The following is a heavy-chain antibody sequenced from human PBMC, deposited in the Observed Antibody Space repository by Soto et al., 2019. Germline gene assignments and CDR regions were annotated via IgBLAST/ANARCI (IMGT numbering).Heavy chain of an antibody. V-gene: IGHV5-51*01. CDR1: GFSLNTYW. CDR3: ARLGPTYSGYGYYFEMDG. J-gene: IGHJ6*02. D-gene: IGHD6-25*01. Sequence: PGESLKISCKASGFSLNTYWIAWVRQMPGKGLEWMGAIFPGDSDTRYSPSFQGQVTISADRSLSIAYIQWGSLRASDSATYYCARLGPTYSGYGYYFEMDGWGPGTTVTVSS. CDR2: IFPGDSDT.